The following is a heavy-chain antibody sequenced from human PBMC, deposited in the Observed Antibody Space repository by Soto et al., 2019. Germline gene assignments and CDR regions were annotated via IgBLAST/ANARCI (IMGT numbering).Heavy chain of an antibody. CDR3: AKEQVVAFVY. CDR1: GFTFSSYG. CDR2: ISYDGSNK. V-gene: IGHV3-30*18. Sequence: QVQLVESGGGVVQPGRSLRLSCAASGFTFSSYGMHWVRQAPGKGLEWVAVISYDGSNKHYADSVKGRFTISRDKSKNTLYLQMNSLRAEDTAVYYCAKEQVVAFVYWGQGTLVTVSS. D-gene: IGHD2-15*01. J-gene: IGHJ4*02.